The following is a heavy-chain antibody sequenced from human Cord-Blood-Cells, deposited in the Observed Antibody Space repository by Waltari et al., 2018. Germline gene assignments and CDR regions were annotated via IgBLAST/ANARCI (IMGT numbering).Heavy chain of an antibody. CDR3: ARVTYNWNDDY. D-gene: IGHD1-20*01. CDR1: GYTFTGYY. CDR2: INPNSGGT. V-gene: IGHV1-2*06. Sequence: QVQLVQSGAEVKKPGASVKVSCKASGYTFTGYYMHWVRQAPGQGLEWMGRINPNSGGTKYAQKFQGRVTMTRDTSISTAYMELSRLRSDDTAVYYCARVTYNWNDDYWGQGTLVTVSS. J-gene: IGHJ4*02.